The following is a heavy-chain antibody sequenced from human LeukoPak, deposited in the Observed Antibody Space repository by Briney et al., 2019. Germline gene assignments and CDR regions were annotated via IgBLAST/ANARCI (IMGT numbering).Heavy chain of an antibody. D-gene: IGHD2-15*01. CDR3: ARGGCSGGSCYYYYYYMDV. CDR1: GGTFSSYA. Sequence: SVKVPCKASGGTFSSYAISWVRQAPGQGLEWMGGIIPIFGTANYAQKFQGRVTITADKSTSTAYMELSSLRSEDTAVYYCARGGCSGGSCYYYYYYMDVWGKGTTVTISS. CDR2: IIPIFGTA. V-gene: IGHV1-69*06. J-gene: IGHJ6*03.